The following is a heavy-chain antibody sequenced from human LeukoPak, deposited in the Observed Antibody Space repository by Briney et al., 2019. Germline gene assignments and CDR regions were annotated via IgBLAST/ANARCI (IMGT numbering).Heavy chain of an antibody. Sequence: PGGSLRLSCAASGFTFSTYAIHWVRQAPGKGLEWVAFISNNGRNKDYADSVMGRFTISRDNSKNTLYLQMNSLRAEDTAVYYCAKDPSSGSYPRYFDYWGQGTLVTVSS. J-gene: IGHJ4*02. CDR3: AKDPSSGSYPRYFDY. D-gene: IGHD6-19*01. CDR2: ISNNGRNK. V-gene: IGHV3-30*04. CDR1: GFTFSTYA.